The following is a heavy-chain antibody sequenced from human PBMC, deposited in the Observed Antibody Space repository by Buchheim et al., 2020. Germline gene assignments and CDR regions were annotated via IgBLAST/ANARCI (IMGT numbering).Heavy chain of an antibody. CDR3: TRGGVSCGWPCGTGV. D-gene: IGHD3/OR15-3a*01. J-gene: IGHJ4*02. CDR2: IKQDGSEI. V-gene: IGHV3-7*01. Sequence: EAQLVESGGGLVQPGGSLRLSCAVSGYTISNFWMTWMRQAPGKGLEWVANIKQDGSEIYYVDSAKGRFTISRDNAKNSLYLQMNSLRAEDTALYYCTRGGVSCGWPCGTGVWGQGTL. CDR1: GYTISNFW.